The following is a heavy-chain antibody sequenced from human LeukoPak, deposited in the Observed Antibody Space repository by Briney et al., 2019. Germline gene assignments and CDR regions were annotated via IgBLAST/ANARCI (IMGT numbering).Heavy chain of an antibody. V-gene: IGHV4-39*07. D-gene: IGHD3-10*01. CDR1: GGSISSGGYY. CDR3: SGEIGEGFDY. J-gene: IGHJ4*02. Sequence: SETLSLTCTVSGGSISSGGYYWSWIRQPPGKGLEWIGEINHSGSTNYNPSLKSRVTISVDTSKNQFSLKLSSVTAADTAVYYCSGEIGEGFDYWGQGTLVTVSS. CDR2: INHSGST.